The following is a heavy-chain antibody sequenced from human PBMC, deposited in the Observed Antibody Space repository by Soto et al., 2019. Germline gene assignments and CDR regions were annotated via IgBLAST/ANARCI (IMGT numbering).Heavy chain of an antibody. V-gene: IGHV1-69*12. CDR1: GGTFSSYA. Sequence: QVQLVQSGAEVKKPGSSVKVSCKASGGTFSSYAISWVRQAPGQGLEWMGGIIPIFGTANYAQKFQGRVTITADESTSTAYMELSSLRSEDTAVYYCARLCGGLKLERRPYSYYYGMDVWGQGTTVTVSS. D-gene: IGHD1-1*01. J-gene: IGHJ6*02. CDR2: IIPIFGTA. CDR3: ARLCGGLKLERRPYSYYYGMDV.